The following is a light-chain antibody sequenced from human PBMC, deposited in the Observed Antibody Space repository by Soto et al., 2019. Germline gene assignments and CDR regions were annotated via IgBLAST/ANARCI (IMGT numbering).Light chain of an antibody. CDR3: QQYGSSPQT. CDR1: QSVSSSY. J-gene: IGKJ1*01. Sequence: EIVLTQSPGTLSLSPGERATLSCRASQSVSSSYLAWYQQKSGQAPRLLIYGASSRATGIPDRFSGSGSGTAFTLTITRLEPEDFAVYYCQQYGSSPQTFGHGTKVEIK. V-gene: IGKV3-20*01. CDR2: GAS.